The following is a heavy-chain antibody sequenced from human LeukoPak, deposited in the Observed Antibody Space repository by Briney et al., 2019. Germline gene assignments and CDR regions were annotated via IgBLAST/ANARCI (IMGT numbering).Heavy chain of an antibody. CDR3: AKWGDYDILTGYYDPDY. V-gene: IGHV3-23*01. CDR2: VSGHST. J-gene: IGHJ4*02. D-gene: IGHD3-9*01. CDR1: GFTLRNYA. Sequence: GGSLRLSCAVSGFTLRNYAMYWVRQAPGKGLEWVSAVSGHSTYYADSVTGRFTMSRDTSKSTLYLQMNSLRAEDTAVYYCAKWGDYDILTGYYDPDYWGQGTLVTVSS.